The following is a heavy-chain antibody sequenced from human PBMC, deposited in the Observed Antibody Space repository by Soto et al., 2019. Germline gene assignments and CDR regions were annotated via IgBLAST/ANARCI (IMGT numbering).Heavy chain of an antibody. CDR3: ARGQEGVVATH. Sequence: QVQLQQWGAGQLKPSETLSLNCAVNGGSLSGYYWSWIRQPPGKGLEWIGEIKDGGRTNYSPSLKSRATISSDTSNNQFSLRLYSVTAADTGVYYCARGQEGVVATHWDQGTLVTVSS. CDR1: GGSLSGYY. CDR2: IKDGGRT. V-gene: IGHV4-34*01. D-gene: IGHD5-12*01. J-gene: IGHJ4*02.